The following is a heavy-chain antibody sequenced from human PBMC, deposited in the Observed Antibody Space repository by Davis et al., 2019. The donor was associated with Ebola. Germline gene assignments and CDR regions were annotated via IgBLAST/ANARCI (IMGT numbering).Heavy chain of an antibody. D-gene: IGHD3-3*01. CDR2: IGSRAYGGKK. CDR3: TRVASFRFLESIPDP. J-gene: IGHJ5*02. V-gene: IGHV3-49*03. CDR1: GFTFRDYA. Sequence: PGGSLRLSCTISGFTFRDYAMSWFRQAPGKGLEWVSFIGSRAYGGKKEYAASVKGRFTISRDDSKSIAYLQMNSLKTEDTAVYYCTRVASFRFLESIPDPWGRGTLVTVSS.